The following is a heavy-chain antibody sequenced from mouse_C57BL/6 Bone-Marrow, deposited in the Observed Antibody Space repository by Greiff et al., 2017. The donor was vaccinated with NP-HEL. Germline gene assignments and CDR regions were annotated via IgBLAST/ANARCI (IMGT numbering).Heavy chain of an antibody. V-gene: IGHV2-6*03. J-gene: IGHJ4*01. Sequence: VKLVESGPGLVAPSQSLSITCTVSGFSLTSYGVHWVRQPPGKGLEWMVVIWSDGSTTYNSALKFSLRLRMDNSKSQGFLKMNSLQTDDTAMYYCAREVYDYDGYYAMDYWGQGTSGTDSS. CDR1: GFSLTSYG. CDR3: AREVYDYDGYYAMDY. CDR2: IWSDGST. D-gene: IGHD2-4*01.